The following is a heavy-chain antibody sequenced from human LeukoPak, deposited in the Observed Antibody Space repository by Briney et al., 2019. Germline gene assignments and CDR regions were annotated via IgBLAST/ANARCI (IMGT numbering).Heavy chain of an antibody. CDR1: GFTFSSYW. CDR2: INSDGSST. Sequence: GGSLRLSCAASGFTFSSYWMHWVRQAPGKGLVWVSRINSDGSSTSYADSVKGRFTISRDNAKNTLYLQMNSLRAEDTAVYYCARDRDRRVVVAATGWFDPWGQGTLVTVSS. J-gene: IGHJ5*02. D-gene: IGHD2-15*01. V-gene: IGHV3-74*01. CDR3: ARDRDRRVVVAATGWFDP.